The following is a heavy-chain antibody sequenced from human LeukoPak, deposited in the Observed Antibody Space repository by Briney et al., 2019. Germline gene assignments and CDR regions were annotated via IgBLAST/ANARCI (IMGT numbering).Heavy chain of an antibody. CDR2: IIPIFGTA. D-gene: IGHD7-27*01. CDR3: ASRTWGSGGNWFDP. CDR1: GGTFSSYA. Sequence: SVTVSCKASGGTFSSYAISWVRQAPGQGLEWMGGIIPIFGTANYAQKFQGRVTITTDESTSTAYMELSSLRSEDTAVYYCASRTWGSGGNWFDPWGQGTLVTVSS. J-gene: IGHJ5*02. V-gene: IGHV1-69*05.